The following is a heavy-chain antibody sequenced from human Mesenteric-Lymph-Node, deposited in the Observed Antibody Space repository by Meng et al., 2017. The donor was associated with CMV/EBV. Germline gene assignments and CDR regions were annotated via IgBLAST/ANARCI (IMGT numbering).Heavy chain of an antibody. Sequence: ETLSLTCAASGFTFRDYNMNWVRQAPGKGLEWVSLIAASGGRTSYTDSVKGRFTISRHNAANSLYLQMNSLRVEDTAVYYCARDRNYNGHYTTDYYFDFWGQGTLVTVSS. CDR2: IAASGGRT. D-gene: IGHD3-10*01. V-gene: IGHV3-21*01. CDR1: GFTFRDYN. CDR3: ARDRNYNGHYTTDYYFDF. J-gene: IGHJ4*02.